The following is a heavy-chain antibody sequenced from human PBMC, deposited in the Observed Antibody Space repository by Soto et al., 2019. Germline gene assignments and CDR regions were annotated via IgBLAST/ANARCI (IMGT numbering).Heavy chain of an antibody. CDR2: IYHSGST. CDR1: GDSISRGGYY. Sequence: QVQLQESGPGLVKPSQTLSLTCTVSGDSISRGGYYWNWIRQHPRKGLEWIGYIYHSGSTNYNPSLKSRVTRSVDTSKNQWSLELSNVTAADTAVYYCAREGAGAYGRGWFDPWGQGILVTVSS. CDR3: AREGAGAYGRGWFDP. D-gene: IGHD2-21*01. J-gene: IGHJ5*02. V-gene: IGHV4-31*03.